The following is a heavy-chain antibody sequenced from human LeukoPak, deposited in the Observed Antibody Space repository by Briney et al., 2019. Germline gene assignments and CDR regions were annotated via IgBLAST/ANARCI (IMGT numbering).Heavy chain of an antibody. CDR1: GDSLSSYY. D-gene: IGHD3-22*01. CDR3: ARNRGYYDNSGFRPTYFDS. V-gene: IGHV4-59*01. CDR2: IYHTGSA. Sequence: SETLSLTCTVSGDSLSSYYWSWIRQPPGKGLEWIGYIYHTGSARYNPALSSRVTIAVDMSKNQFSLILSSVTAADAAVYFCARNRGYYDNSGFRPTYFDSWGQGTLVTVSS. J-gene: IGHJ4*02.